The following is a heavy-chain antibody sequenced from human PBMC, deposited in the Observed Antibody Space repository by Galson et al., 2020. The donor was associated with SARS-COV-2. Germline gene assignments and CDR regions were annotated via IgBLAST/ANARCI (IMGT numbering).Heavy chain of an antibody. D-gene: IGHD6-19*01. CDR2: FDPEDGET. CDR1: GYTLTELS. J-gene: IGHJ6*02. CDR3: ATGAAVAGSPQYYYYSYGMDV. Sequence: ASVKVSCKVSGYTLTELSMHWVRQAPGKGLEWMGGFDPEDGETIYAQKFQGRVTMTEDTSTDTAYMELSSLRSEDTAVYYCATGAAVAGSPQYYYYSYGMDVWGQGTTVTVSS. V-gene: IGHV1-24*01.